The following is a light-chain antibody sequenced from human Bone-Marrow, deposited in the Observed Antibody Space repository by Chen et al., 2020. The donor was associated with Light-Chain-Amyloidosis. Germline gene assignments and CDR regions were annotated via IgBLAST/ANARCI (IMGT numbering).Light chain of an antibody. CDR2: EVT. Sequence: QSALTQPPSASGSPGQSVTISCTGTSGDVGGYHSVSWYQQYPGKAPKLILYEVTKRPSGVPDRFSGSKSGNTASLTVSGLQADDEADYYCCSAAGSNTWVVGGGTKVTVL. CDR1: SGDVGGYHS. V-gene: IGLV2-8*01. J-gene: IGLJ3*02. CDR3: CSAAGSNTWV.